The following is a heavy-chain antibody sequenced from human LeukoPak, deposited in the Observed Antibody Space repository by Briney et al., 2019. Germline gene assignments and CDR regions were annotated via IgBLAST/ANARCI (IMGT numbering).Heavy chain of an antibody. CDR3: ARSGAYDSSGYSVLPIDY. CDR1: GGSFSGYY. V-gene: IGHV4-34*01. D-gene: IGHD3-22*01. J-gene: IGHJ4*02. CDR2: INHSGST. Sequence: SETLPLTCAVYGGSFSGYYWSWIRQPPGKGLEWIGEINHSGSTNYNPSLKSRVTISVDTSKNQFSLKLSSVTAADTAVYYCARSGAYDSSGYSVLPIDYWGQGTLVTVSS.